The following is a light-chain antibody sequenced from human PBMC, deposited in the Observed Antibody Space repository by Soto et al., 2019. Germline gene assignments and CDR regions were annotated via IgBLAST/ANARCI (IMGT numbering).Light chain of an antibody. V-gene: IGKV3-11*01. J-gene: IGKJ1*01. Sequence: ELVLTQSPATLSLSPGARATLSCRASQRISGYLAWYQQRPGQAPRLLIYDASNRATGIPVRFSGSGSGTDYTLTITNLESEEFAVYYCKKRSNWPWTVGHGTKVAI. CDR1: QRISGY. CDR2: DAS. CDR3: KKRSNWPWT.